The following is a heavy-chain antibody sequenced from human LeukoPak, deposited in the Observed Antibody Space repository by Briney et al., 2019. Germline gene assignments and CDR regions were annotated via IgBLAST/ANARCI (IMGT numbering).Heavy chain of an antibody. D-gene: IGHD2-8*01. J-gene: IGHJ4*02. CDR2: ISSSSSYI. V-gene: IGHV3-21*01. CDR3: AREGIVLMVYHFDY. CDR1: GFTFSSYT. Sequence: GGSLRLSCAASGFTFSSYTMNWVRRAPGKGLEWVSSISSSSSYISYADSVKGRFTISRDNAKNSLSLQMNSLRAEDTAVYYCAREGIVLMVYHFDYWGQGTLVTVSS.